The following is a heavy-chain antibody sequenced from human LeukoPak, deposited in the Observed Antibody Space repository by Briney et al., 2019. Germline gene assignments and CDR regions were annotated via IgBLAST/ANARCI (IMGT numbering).Heavy chain of an antibody. Sequence: PSETLSLTCTVSGGSISSYYWSWIRQPPGKGLEWIGYIYYSGSTNYNPSLKSRVTISVDTSRNQFSLKLSSETAADTAVYYCARLGYGDYFFGYWGQGTLVTVSS. D-gene: IGHD4-17*01. J-gene: IGHJ4*02. CDR2: IYYSGST. CDR3: ARLGYGDYFFGY. CDR1: GGSISSYY. V-gene: IGHV4-59*12.